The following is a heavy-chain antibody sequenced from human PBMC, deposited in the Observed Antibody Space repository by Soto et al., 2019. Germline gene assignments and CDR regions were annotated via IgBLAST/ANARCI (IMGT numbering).Heavy chain of an antibody. CDR1: GGSVTSDEDY. D-gene: IGHD5-18*01. CDR3: ATESGSTYGYFDP. V-gene: IGHV4-30-4*01. Sequence: SETLSLTCTVSGGSVTSDEDYWTWIRQSPGKGLEWIGYISNSGSTGYNPSLKTRLSMSVDRSKNQFTLRLTSVTAADTAVYFCATESGSTYGYFDPWGQGTLVTVSS. J-gene: IGHJ4*02. CDR2: ISNSGST.